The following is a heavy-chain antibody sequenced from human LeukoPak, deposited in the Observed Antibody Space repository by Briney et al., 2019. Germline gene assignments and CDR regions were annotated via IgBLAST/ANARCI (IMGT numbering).Heavy chain of an antibody. CDR1: GGSVSSYY. Sequence: PSETLSLTCTVSGGSVSSYYWSWIRQPPGKGLEWIGYIYYSGSTNYNPSLKSRVTISVDTSKNQFSLKLSSVTAADTAVYYCASRPRKTYKGGSVVYFDYWGQGTLVTVSS. J-gene: IGHJ4*02. CDR3: ASRPRKTYKGGSVVYFDY. CDR2: IYYSGST. V-gene: IGHV4-59*02. D-gene: IGHD3-16*01.